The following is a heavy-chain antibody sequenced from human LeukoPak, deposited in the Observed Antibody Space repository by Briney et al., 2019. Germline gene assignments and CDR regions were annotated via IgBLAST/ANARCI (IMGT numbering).Heavy chain of an antibody. D-gene: IGHD1-1*01. V-gene: IGHV3-73*01. Sequence: GGSLRLSCAASGFTFSSYAMHWVRQASGKGLEWVGRIRSKANSYATVYAASVKGRFTISRDDSKNTAYLQMNSLKTEDTAVYYCTSGLSVRRSNNTPVDYWGQGTLVTVSS. CDR3: TSGLSVRRSNNTPVDY. CDR1: GFTFSSYA. J-gene: IGHJ4*02. CDR2: IRSKANSYAT.